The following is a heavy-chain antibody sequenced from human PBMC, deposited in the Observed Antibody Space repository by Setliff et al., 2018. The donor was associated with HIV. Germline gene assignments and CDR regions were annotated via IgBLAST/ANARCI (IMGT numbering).Heavy chain of an antibody. D-gene: IGHD4-17*01. CDR2: TKYDGSES. J-gene: IGHJ4*02. Sequence: GGSLRLSCVASGLTFNRYWMSWVRQVPGKGLEWVSNTKYDGSESYYVDSVKGRFTISRDNAENTLDLQMNNLRVEDTAVYYCARAGYGEYVSFLNYWGQGTLVTVSS. CDR1: GLTFNRYW. CDR3: ARAGYGEYVSFLNY. V-gene: IGHV3-7*03.